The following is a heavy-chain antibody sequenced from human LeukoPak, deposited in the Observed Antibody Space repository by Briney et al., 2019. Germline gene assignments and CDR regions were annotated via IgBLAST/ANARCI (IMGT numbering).Heavy chain of an antibody. Sequence: ASVKVSCTASGYTFTSYGISWVRQAPGQGLEWMGWISAYNGNTNYAQNLQGRVTMTTDTSTSTAYMELRSLRSDDTAVYYCARDWEDIVVVPAADETYNWFDAWGQGTLVTVSS. V-gene: IGHV1-18*04. CDR1: GYTFTSYG. J-gene: IGHJ5*02. CDR2: ISAYNGNT. CDR3: ARDWEDIVVVPAADETYNWFDA. D-gene: IGHD2-2*01.